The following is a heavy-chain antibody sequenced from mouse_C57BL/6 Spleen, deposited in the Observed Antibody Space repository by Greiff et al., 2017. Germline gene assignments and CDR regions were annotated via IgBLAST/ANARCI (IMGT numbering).Heavy chain of an antibody. Sequence: QVQLQQSGAELARPGASVKMSCKASGYTFTSYTMHWVKQRPGQGLEWIGYINPSSGYTKYNQKFKDKATLTEDKSSSTAYMQLSSLTSEDSAVYYCASRDYDGYFDVWGTGTTVTVSS. J-gene: IGHJ1*03. CDR2: INPSSGYT. CDR3: ASRDYDGYFDV. D-gene: IGHD2-4*01. V-gene: IGHV1-4*01. CDR1: GYTFTSYT.